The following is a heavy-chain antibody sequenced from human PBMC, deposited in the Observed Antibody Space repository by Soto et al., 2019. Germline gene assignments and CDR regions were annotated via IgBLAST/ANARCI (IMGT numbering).Heavy chain of an antibody. CDR2: IYYSGST. V-gene: IGHV4-61*08. CDR3: ARVSLDDEKYGMDV. D-gene: IGHD2-2*01. Sequence: ALEIISLRNTVSGGSVGGVGYCWSWIRQPPGKGLEWIGYIYYSGSTNYNPSLQSRVTISEDTSKNQFSLKLTSVTTADTAVYYCARVSLDDEKYGMDVWGQGTTVTV. J-gene: IGHJ6*02. CDR1: GGSVGGVGYC.